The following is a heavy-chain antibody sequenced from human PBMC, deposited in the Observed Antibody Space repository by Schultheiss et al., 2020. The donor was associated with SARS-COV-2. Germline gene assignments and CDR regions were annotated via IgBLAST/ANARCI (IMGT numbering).Heavy chain of an antibody. CDR2: VYNSGTT. Sequence: SETLSLTCTVSGGSISTYYWGWIRQPPGKGLEWLGCVYNSGTTNYSPSLKSRVTISMDMSKNQFSLQLSSVTAADTAVYYCARGGLGRIWTRYYHYGMDVWGQGTTVTVSS. CDR3: ARGGLGRIWTRYYHYGMDV. CDR1: GGSISTYY. D-gene: IGHD2-15*01. J-gene: IGHJ6*02. V-gene: IGHV4-59*01.